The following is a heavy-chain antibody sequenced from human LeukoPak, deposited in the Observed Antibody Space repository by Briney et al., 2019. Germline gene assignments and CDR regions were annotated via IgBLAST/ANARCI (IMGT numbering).Heavy chain of an antibody. CDR2: NYPADSDT. V-gene: IGHV5-51*01. J-gene: IGHJ4*02. CDR3: ARQSRDGSKTRGYYFDY. CDR1: GYIFTHYW. D-gene: IGHD3-10*01. Sequence: GESLKISCQVSGYIFTHYWIGWVRQMPGKGLESMGINYPADSDTTYSPSFQGQVTISADKSISTVYLQWSSLKASDTAMYYCARQSRDGSKTRGYYFDYWGQGTLVTVSS.